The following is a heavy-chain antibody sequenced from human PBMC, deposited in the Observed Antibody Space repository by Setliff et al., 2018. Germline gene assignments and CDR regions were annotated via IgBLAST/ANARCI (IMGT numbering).Heavy chain of an antibody. V-gene: IGHV1-2*02. J-gene: IGHJ2*01. CDR2: INPISGGA. CDR1: GYIFAGYY. Sequence: ASVKVSCKASGYIFAGYYMHWVRQTPGQGLEWMGWINPISGGANYAQKFQGRVTMTRDTSITTAYMELSSLRSDDTAVYYCARGRASGGYFEVWYSDLWGRGTLVTVSS. CDR3: ARGRASGGYFEVWYSDL. D-gene: IGHD3-22*01.